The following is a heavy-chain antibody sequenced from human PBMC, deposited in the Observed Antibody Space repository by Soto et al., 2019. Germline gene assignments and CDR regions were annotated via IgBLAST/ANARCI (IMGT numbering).Heavy chain of an antibody. CDR3: GRGATIFGVVNGVDV. CDR2: ISGYNDNR. Sequence: QGQLVQSGAEVKKPGASVKGSCKASGYTFIKYGITWVRQAPGQGLEWMGCISGYNDNRNFAQRLQGRVTCTTAPSRSTAYMELRSLKSDATGVYYCGRGATIFGVVNGVDVWGQGTTVTVSS. V-gene: IGHV1-18*01. D-gene: IGHD3-3*01. J-gene: IGHJ6*02. CDR1: GYTFIKYG.